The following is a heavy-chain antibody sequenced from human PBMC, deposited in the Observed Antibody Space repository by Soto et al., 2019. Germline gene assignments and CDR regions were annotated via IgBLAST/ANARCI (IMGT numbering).Heavy chain of an antibody. CDR3: ARHSSGWYGWFDP. Sequence: QVQLQESGPGLVKPSETLSLTCTVSGGSISSYYWSWIRQPPGKGLEWIGYIYYSGSTNYNPSLKSRVTISVDTSKNQFSLKLSSVTAADTAVYYGARHSSGWYGWFDPWGQGTLVTVSS. J-gene: IGHJ5*02. CDR1: GGSISSYY. D-gene: IGHD6-19*01. V-gene: IGHV4-59*08. CDR2: IYYSGST.